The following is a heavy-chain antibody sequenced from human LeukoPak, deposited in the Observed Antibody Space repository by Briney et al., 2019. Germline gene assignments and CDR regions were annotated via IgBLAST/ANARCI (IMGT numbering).Heavy chain of an antibody. V-gene: IGHV1-69*05. D-gene: IGHD3-22*01. CDR2: IIPIFGTA. CDR1: GYTFTGYY. Sequence: ASVKVSCKASGYTFTGYYMHWVRQAPGQGLEWMGGIIPIFGTANYAQKFQGRVTITTDESTSTAYMELSSLRSEDTAVYYCARDSDSSGYRSSTNNWFDPWGQGTLVTVSS. J-gene: IGHJ5*02. CDR3: ARDSDSSGYRSSTNNWFDP.